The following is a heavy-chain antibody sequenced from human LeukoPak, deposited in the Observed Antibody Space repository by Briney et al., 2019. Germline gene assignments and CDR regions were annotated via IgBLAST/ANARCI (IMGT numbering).Heavy chain of an antibody. CDR2: INHSGST. D-gene: IGHD2-15*01. Sequence: SETLSLTCAVYGGSFSGYYWSWIRQPPGKGLEWIGEINHSGSTNYNPSLKSRVTISVDTSKNQFSLKLSSVTAADTAVYYCARPALGYCSGGSCYSVLYYYYGMDVWGQGTTVTVSS. V-gene: IGHV4-34*01. J-gene: IGHJ6*02. CDR1: GGSFSGYY. CDR3: ARPALGYCSGGSCYSVLYYYYGMDV.